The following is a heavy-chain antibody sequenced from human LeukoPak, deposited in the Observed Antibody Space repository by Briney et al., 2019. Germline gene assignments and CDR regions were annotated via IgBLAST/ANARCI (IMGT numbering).Heavy chain of an antibody. Sequence: SETLSLTCTVSGGSISSGSYYWSWIRQPAGKGLEWIGRIYTSGSTNYNPSLKSRVTISVDTSKNQFSLKLSSVTAAGTAVYYCASLPDYFWSGSHFDYWGQGTLVTVSS. D-gene: IGHD3-3*01. CDR3: ASLPDYFWSGSHFDY. CDR1: GGSISSGSYY. J-gene: IGHJ4*02. V-gene: IGHV4-61*02. CDR2: IYTSGST.